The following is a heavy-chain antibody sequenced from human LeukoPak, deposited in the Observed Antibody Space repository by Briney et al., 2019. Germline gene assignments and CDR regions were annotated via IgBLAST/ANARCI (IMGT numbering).Heavy chain of an antibody. CDR1: GFTVRSIY. CDR3: ARDRGYGYGFFDY. V-gene: IGHV3-53*01. Sequence: GGSLRLSCAASGFTVRSIYMTWVRQAPGKGLEWVSSFYSGGSSYYAASVKGRFIISRDSSTDTLYLQMNSLRVEDTAVYFCARDRGYGYGFFDYWGQGTLVTVSS. J-gene: IGHJ4*02. CDR2: FYSGGSS. D-gene: IGHD5-18*01.